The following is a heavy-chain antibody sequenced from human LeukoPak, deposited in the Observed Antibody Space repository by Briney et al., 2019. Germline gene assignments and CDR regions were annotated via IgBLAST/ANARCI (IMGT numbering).Heavy chain of an antibody. J-gene: IGHJ6*03. CDR1: GYTFTGYY. CDR2: INPNGGVT. V-gene: IGHV1-2*02. Sequence: ASVKVSCKASGYTFTGYYMHWVRQAPGQGLEWRGWINPNGGVTKSAQKFQGRVTMTRDMSINTVYMELSGLTSDDTALYYCARGPNHYYYMDFWGKGTTVSVSS. CDR3: ARGPNHYYYMDF.